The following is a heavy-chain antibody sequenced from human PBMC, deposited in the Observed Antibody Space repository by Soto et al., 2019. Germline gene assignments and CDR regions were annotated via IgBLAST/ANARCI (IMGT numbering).Heavy chain of an antibody. V-gene: IGHV1-18*04. CDR2: ISTYNGNT. CDR3: ARYGYSSGWYLGTGMDV. CDR1: GYTFTEFG. D-gene: IGHD6-19*01. Sequence: QVQLVQSGAEVKKPGASLKVSCQASGYTFTEFGITWVRQAPGQGLASVGWISTYNGNTNYAQNLQGRVTTTTDTSTNTAYMELRSLRSDDTAVYYCARYGYSSGWYLGTGMDVWGQGTPVTVSS. J-gene: IGHJ6*02.